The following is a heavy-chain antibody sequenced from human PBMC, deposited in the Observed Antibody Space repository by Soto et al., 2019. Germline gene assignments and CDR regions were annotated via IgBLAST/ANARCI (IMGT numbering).Heavy chain of an antibody. CDR1: GGSISSGGYY. CDR2: IYYSGST. CDR3: ATETAVRNYYYGMDV. J-gene: IGHJ6*02. Sequence: SETLSLTCTVSGGSISSGGYYWSWIRQHPGKGLEWIGYIYYSGSTYYNPSLKSRVTISVDTSKNQFSLKLSSVTAADTAVYYCATETAVRNYYYGMDVWGQGTTVTVSS. V-gene: IGHV4-31*03. D-gene: IGHD4-17*01.